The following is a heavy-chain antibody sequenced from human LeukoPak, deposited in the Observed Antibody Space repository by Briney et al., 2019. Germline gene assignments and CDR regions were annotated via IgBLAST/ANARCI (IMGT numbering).Heavy chain of an antibody. Sequence: SETLSLTCTVSGGSISSSNWWSWVRQPPGKGLEWIGEIYHSGSTNYNPSLKSRVTISVDKSKNQFSLKLSSVTAADTAVYYCARDHAVAGSLDYWGQGTLVTVSS. J-gene: IGHJ4*02. CDR3: ARDHAVAGSLDY. V-gene: IGHV4-4*02. D-gene: IGHD6-19*01. CDR2: IYHSGST. CDR1: GGSISSSNW.